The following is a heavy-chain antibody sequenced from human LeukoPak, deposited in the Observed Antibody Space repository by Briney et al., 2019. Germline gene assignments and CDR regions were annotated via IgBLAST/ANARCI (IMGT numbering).Heavy chain of an antibody. CDR3: AREFRGTYYSQFDY. D-gene: IGHD1-26*01. V-gene: IGHV4-39*07. J-gene: IGHJ4*02. Sequence: PSETLSLTCIVSGGSISSSLYYWGWIRQPPGKGLEWIGTIYYGGTTYYNPSLKSRVTISVDTSRNQFSLRLTSVTGADTAVYYRAREFRGTYYSQFDYWGQGTLVSVSS. CDR1: GGSISSSLYY. CDR2: IYYGGTT.